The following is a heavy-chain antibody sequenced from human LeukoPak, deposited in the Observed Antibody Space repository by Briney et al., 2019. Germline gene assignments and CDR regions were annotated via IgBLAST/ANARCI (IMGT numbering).Heavy chain of an antibody. CDR2: ISGSGST. D-gene: IGHD3-16*01. J-gene: IGHJ4*02. Sequence: SETLSLTCTVSGGSMRNYYWSWIRQPPGKGLEWIGYISGSGSTDYNPSLESRVTISIDTSKNQFSLRLSSVTAADTAVYYCARPAVTLMIPFEFWGQGTLVTVSS. CDR1: GGSMRNYY. CDR3: ARPAVTLMIPFEF. V-gene: IGHV4-59*01.